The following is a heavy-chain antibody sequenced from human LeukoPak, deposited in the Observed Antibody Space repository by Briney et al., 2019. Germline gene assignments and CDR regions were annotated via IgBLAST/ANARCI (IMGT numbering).Heavy chain of an antibody. V-gene: IGHV3-30*18. Sequence: GGSLRLSCAASGFTFSSYGMHWVRQAPGRGLEWVAVISYDGSNKYYADSVKGRFTISRDNSKNTLYLQMISLRADDTAVYYCAKDVALFYCSGGSCRLGYFDLWGRGTLVTVSS. CDR1: GFTFSSYG. J-gene: IGHJ2*01. D-gene: IGHD2-15*01. CDR3: AKDVALFYCSGGSCRLGYFDL. CDR2: ISYDGSNK.